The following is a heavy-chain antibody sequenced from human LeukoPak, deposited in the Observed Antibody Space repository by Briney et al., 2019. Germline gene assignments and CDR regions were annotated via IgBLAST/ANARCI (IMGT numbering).Heavy chain of an antibody. J-gene: IGHJ4*02. CDR2: ISWNSGSI. CDR1: GFTFDDYA. CDR3: AKDMGGSGFLDY. D-gene: IGHD3-10*01. Sequence: GGSLRLSCAASGFTFDDYAMHWVRQAPGKGLEWVSGISWNSGSIGYADSVKGRFTISRDNAKNSLYLQMNSLRAEDTALYYCAKDMGGSGFLDYWGQGTLVTVSS. V-gene: IGHV3-9*01.